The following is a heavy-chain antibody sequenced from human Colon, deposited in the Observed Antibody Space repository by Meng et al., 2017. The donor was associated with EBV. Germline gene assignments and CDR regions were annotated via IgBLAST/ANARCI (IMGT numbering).Heavy chain of an antibody. V-gene: IGHV4-4*02. CDR2: IPHRGSS. Sequence: VQFEHSGPACANTSETLSLTRGVSGDPIRNHNWGAWVRPPPGKGLEWIGEIPHRGSSAYNPSLKSRVSMSIDKSKNQFSLKLTSVTAADMAVYHCLRGSGGSVWGQGTLVTVSS. J-gene: IGHJ1*01. CDR1: GDPIRNHNW. D-gene: IGHD3-10*01. CDR3: LRGSGGSV.